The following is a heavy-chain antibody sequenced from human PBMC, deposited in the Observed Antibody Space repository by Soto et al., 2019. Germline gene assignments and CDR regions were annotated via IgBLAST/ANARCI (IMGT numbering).Heavy chain of an antibody. V-gene: IGHV4-4*07. J-gene: IGHJ4*02. Sequence: LFLTCTVSGDXIRGYYWTWIRHPAGNGLEWIGRIYSSCITNFNPSLKGLVAMSVDTPKNQFSLKVNSVTAADPAVYYCARIYDSSGYYEFDYWGQGTLVTVS. CDR1: GDXIRGYY. CDR2: IYSSCIT. CDR3: ARIYDSSGYYEFDY. D-gene: IGHD3-22*01.